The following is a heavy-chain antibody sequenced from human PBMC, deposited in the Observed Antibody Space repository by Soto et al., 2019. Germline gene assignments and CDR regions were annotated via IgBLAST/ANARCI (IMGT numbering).Heavy chain of an antibody. CDR2: ISPYTDDP. Sequence: QGPLVQSGVEVKKPGASVKVSCSASGNTFTNFGVTWVRQAPGQGLEWMGWISPYTDDPSYAQKSQGRVTMTIDTSTSKAYLDLRSLTSDDTAVYYCARVIPGAEAWFHPWGQGTLVTVSS. J-gene: IGHJ5*02. CDR3: ARVIPGAEAWFHP. CDR1: GNTFTNFG. V-gene: IGHV1-18*01. D-gene: IGHD2-2*01.